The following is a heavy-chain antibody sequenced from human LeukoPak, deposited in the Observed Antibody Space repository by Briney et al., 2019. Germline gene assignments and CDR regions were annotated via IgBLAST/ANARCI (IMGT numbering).Heavy chain of an antibody. Sequence: SXXVXCKASGXTFSSYTISWVRQAPGQGLEWMGRIIPILDTAKYAQKFQGRVTITADKYTRKDYMEMSSLRSEDTAMYYCARDRENTYYYDSSAYSFDYWGQGTLVTVSS. CDR3: ARDRENTYYYDSSAYSFDY. V-gene: IGHV1-69*08. D-gene: IGHD3-22*01. J-gene: IGHJ4*02. CDR2: IIPILDTA. CDR1: GXTFSSYT.